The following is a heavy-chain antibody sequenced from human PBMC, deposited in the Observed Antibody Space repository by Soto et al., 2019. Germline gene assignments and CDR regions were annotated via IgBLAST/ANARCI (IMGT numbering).Heavy chain of an antibody. CDR1: GFTFSDYH. D-gene: IGHD2-15*01. CDR3: ARERVVVAATNYFGMDV. V-gene: IGHV3-11*01. CDR2: ISSSGPTK. J-gene: IGHJ6*02. Sequence: GGSLRLSCAASGFTFSDYHMSWIRRAPGKGLEWISYISSSGPTKDYADSVKGRFTISRDNAKNSLYLQMNSLRVEDTAVYYCARERVVVAATNYFGMDVWGQGTTVTVSS.